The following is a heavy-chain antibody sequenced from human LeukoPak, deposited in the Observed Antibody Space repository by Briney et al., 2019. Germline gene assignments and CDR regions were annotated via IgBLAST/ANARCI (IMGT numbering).Heavy chain of an antibody. V-gene: IGHV1-2*02. D-gene: IGHD1-26*01. CDR3: ARGSGVGGTEKNALDI. CDR1: GYTFTGYY. J-gene: IGHJ3*02. CDR2: INPNSVDT. Sequence: ASVKVSCKTSGYTFTGYYIHWVRQAPGQGLEWMGWINPNSVDTRYAQKFQDRVTMTRDTSITTAYMELSGLRSDDTALHYCARGSGVGGTEKNALDIWGQGTMVTVSS.